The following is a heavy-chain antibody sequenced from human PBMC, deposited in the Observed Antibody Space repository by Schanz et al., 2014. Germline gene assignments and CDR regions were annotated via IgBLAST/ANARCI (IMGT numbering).Heavy chain of an antibody. V-gene: IGHV1-18*01. D-gene: IGHD3-3*01. Sequence: VQLLESGGGLVRPGGSLRLSCAASGFTFTTYAMSWVRQAPGQGLEWVGWISVYTGNTKYGQKVQGRVTMTADTSTSTAYMALTDLRSDDTAVYYCARDRRFFDRDDLYYFDSWGQGTLVTVSS. J-gene: IGHJ4*02. CDR1: GFTFTTYA. CDR3: ARDRRFFDRDDLYYFDS. CDR2: ISVYTGNT.